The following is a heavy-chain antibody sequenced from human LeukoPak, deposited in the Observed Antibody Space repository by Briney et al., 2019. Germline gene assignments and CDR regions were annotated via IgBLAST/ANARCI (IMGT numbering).Heavy chain of an antibody. Sequence: GGSLRLSCAASGFTFSSYEMNWVRQAPGKGLEWVSYISSSGSTIYYADSVKGRFTISRDNAKNSLYLQMNSLRAGDTAVYYCARGDGWFYGMDVWGQGTTVTVSS. V-gene: IGHV3-48*03. CDR1: GFTFSSYE. CDR3: ARGDGWFYGMDV. D-gene: IGHD5-24*01. CDR2: ISSSGSTI. J-gene: IGHJ6*02.